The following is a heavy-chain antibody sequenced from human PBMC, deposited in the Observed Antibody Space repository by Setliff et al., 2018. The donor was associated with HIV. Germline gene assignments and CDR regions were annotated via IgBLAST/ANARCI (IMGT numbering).Heavy chain of an antibody. Sequence: ASVKVSCKASGYRFTDYYMHWVQQAPGKGLEWMGRVDPKNGKTLYAENLRGRITITADTSTDTAYMELNSLRSEDTAMYYCATLDYYGSQTYNLALHYWGQGTLVTVSS. CDR1: GYRFTDYY. D-gene: IGHD3-10*01. CDR2: VDPKNGKT. V-gene: IGHV1-69-2*01. CDR3: ATLDYYGSQTYNLALHY. J-gene: IGHJ4*02.